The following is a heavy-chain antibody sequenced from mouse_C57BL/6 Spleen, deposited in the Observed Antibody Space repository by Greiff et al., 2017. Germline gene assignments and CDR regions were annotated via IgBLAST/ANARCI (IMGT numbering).Heavy chain of an antibody. CDR2: IDPSDSYT. CDR3: AKGGDPYYFDY. D-gene: IGHD3-3*01. V-gene: IGHV1-69*01. CDR1: GYTFTSYW. J-gene: IGHJ2*01. Sequence: QVQLQQPGAELVMPGASVKLSCKASGYTFTSYWMHWVKQRPGPGLEWIGAIDPSDSYTNYNQQFKGKSTLTVDKSSSTADMQLSSLTSEGSAVYYRAKGGDPYYFDYWGQGTTLTVYS.